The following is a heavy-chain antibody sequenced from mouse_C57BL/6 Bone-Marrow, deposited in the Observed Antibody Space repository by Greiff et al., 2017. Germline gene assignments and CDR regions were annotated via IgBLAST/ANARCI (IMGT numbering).Heavy chain of an antibody. CDR1: GFTFSDYG. CDR2: FSNLAYSI. Sequence: EVKLVESGGGLVQPGGSLKLSCAASGFTFSDYGMAWVRQAPRKGPEWVAFFSNLAYSIYYADTVTGRFTISRENAKNTLYLEMSSLRSEDTAMYYCARRGYGYYAMGYWGQGTSVTVSS. D-gene: IGHD2-2*01. J-gene: IGHJ4*01. CDR3: ARRGYGYYAMGY. V-gene: IGHV5-15*01.